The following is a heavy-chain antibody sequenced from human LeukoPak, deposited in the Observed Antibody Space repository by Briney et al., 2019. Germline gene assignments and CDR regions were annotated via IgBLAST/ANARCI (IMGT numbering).Heavy chain of an antibody. V-gene: IGHV3-7*01. D-gene: IGHD1-26*01. Sequence: PGGSLRLSCEASGFTFGSYWMSWVRQAPGKGLEWVANIRDDGGEIYYVDSVKGRFTISRDNAKSSLFLQMNSLRAEDAAVYYCARDKPRGSYYGSIFDSWGQGTLVTVSS. CDR3: ARDKPRGSYYGSIFDS. CDR1: GFTFGSYW. CDR2: IRDDGGEI. J-gene: IGHJ4*02.